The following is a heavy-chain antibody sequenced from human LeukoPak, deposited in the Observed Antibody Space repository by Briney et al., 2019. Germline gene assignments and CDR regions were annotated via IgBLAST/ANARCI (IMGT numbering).Heavy chain of an antibody. D-gene: IGHD2-2*01. V-gene: IGHV1-69*05. CDR3: ARDVFSDIVVVPAYYYYYMDV. Sequence: SVKVFCKASGGTFSSYAISWVRQAPGQGLEWMGRIIPIFGTANYAQKFQGRVTITTDESTSTAYMELSSLRSEDTAVYYCARDVFSDIVVVPAYYYYYMDVWGKGTTVTVSS. J-gene: IGHJ6*03. CDR1: GGTFSSYA. CDR2: IIPIFGTA.